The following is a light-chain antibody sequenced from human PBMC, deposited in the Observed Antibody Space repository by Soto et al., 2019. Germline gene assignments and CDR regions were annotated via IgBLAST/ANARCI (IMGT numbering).Light chain of an antibody. V-gene: IGKV3-20*01. CDR2: GAS. Sequence: EFGLTQSPGTLSLSPGERATLSCRASQTVRNSYLAWYQQKPGQAPRLLIYGASNRATGIPDRFSGSGSGTDFTLTISRLEPEDFAVYYCQQYGSSGTFGQGTKVDIK. J-gene: IGKJ1*01. CDR3: QQYGSSGT. CDR1: QTVRNSY.